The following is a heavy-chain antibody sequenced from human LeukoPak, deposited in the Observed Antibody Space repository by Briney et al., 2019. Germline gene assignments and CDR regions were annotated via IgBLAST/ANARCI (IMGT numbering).Heavy chain of an antibody. CDR2: ISSSSAHI. Sequence: GGSLRLSCAASGFTFSSYSMNWVRQTPGKGLEWVSSISSSSAHIFYADSAKGRFTISGDNAKNSLFLQMNSLRAEDTAVYYCARFETIAVGGKDYWGQGTLVTVSS. V-gene: IGHV3-21*01. CDR1: GFTFSSYS. D-gene: IGHD6-19*01. CDR3: ARFETIAVGGKDY. J-gene: IGHJ4*02.